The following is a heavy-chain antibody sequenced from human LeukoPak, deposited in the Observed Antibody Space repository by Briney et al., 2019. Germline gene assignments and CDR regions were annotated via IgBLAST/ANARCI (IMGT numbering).Heavy chain of an antibody. V-gene: IGHV4-34*01. CDR1: GGSFSGYY. Sequence: MTSETLSLTCAVYGGSFSGYYWSWIRQPPGKGLEWIGEINHSGSTNYNPSLKSRVTISVDTSKNQFSLKLSSVTAADTAVYYCASPTGYSSGWYQLSAFDIWGQGTMVTVSS. CDR2: INHSGST. CDR3: ASPTGYSSGWYQLSAFDI. D-gene: IGHD6-19*01. J-gene: IGHJ3*02.